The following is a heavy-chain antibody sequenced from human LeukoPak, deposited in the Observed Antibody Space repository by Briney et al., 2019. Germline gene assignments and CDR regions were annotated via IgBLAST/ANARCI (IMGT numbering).Heavy chain of an antibody. CDR2: IYYSGST. D-gene: IGHD6-6*01. Sequence: SRILSLTCTVSGGSISSGDYYWSWIRQPPGKGLEYIGYIYYSGSTYYNPSLKSRITISVDTSKNQFSLKLSSVTAADTAVYYCARGSWSSSIDYWGQGTLVTVSS. CDR1: GGSISSGDYY. CDR3: ARGSWSSSIDY. J-gene: IGHJ4*02. V-gene: IGHV4-30-4*01.